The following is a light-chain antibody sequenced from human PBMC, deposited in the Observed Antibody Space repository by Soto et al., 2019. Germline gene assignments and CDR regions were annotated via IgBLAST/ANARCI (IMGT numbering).Light chain of an antibody. CDR3: SSYAGRSTWV. J-gene: IGLJ3*02. CDR1: SGDGGNYNF. V-gene: IGLV2-23*01. CDR2: EGS. Sequence: QPVLTQPASVSGSLGQSITISCSGISGDGGNYNFVSWYQQHPGKAPKLMIYEGSKRPSGFSNRFSGSKSGNTASLTISGLQAEDEADYYCSSYAGRSTWVFGGGTKLTVL.